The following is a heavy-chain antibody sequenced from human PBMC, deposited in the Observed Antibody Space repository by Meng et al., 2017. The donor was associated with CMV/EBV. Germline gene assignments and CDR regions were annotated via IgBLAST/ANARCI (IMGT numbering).Heavy chain of an antibody. CDR1: GGSFSGYY. CDR2: INHSGST. D-gene: IGHD2-15*01. J-gene: IGHJ4*02. Sequence: QVQLQQWGAGLWKPSGTLSLTCAVYGGSFSGYYWSWIRQPPGKGLEWIGEINHSGSTNYNPSLKSRVTISVDTSKNQFSLKLSSVTAADTAVYYCASSLTYPDYWGQGTLVTVSS. CDR3: ASSLTYPDY. V-gene: IGHV4-34*01.